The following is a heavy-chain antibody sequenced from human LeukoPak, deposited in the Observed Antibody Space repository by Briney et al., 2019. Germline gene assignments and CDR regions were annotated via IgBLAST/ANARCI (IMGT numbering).Heavy chain of an antibody. Sequence: GGSLRLSCAASGFTFDDYAMHWVRQAPGKGLEWVSGISWNSGSIGYADSVKGRFTISRDNAKNSLYLQMNSLRAEDTALYYCAKVLSSTYYYYGMDVWGQGTTVTVSS. CDR3: AKVLSSTYYYYGMDV. CDR1: GFTFDDYA. D-gene: IGHD3-10*01. V-gene: IGHV3-9*01. J-gene: IGHJ6*02. CDR2: ISWNSGSI.